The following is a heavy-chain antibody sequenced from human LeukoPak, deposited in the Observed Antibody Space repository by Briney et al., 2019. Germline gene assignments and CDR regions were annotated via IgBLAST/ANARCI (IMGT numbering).Heavy chain of an antibody. D-gene: IGHD6-6*01. Sequence: GGSLRLSCAASGFTFSSYAMSWVRQAPGKGLEWVSATSGPGGSSDYADSVKGRFTISRDNSKNTLYLQMNSLRAEDTAIYYCAKKVGLVSAPLYYFDLWGQGTLVTVSS. CDR1: GFTFSSYA. CDR2: TSGPGGSS. V-gene: IGHV3-23*01. CDR3: AKKVGLVSAPLYYFDL. J-gene: IGHJ4*02.